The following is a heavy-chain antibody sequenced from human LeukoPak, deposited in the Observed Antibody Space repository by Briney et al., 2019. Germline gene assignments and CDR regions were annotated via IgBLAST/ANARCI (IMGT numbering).Heavy chain of an antibody. V-gene: IGHV3-11*01. CDR2: ISGGGSSI. CDR1: GFTFSGYY. Sequence: GGSLRLSCAASGFTFSGYYMSWIRQAPGKGLEGFSYISGGGSSIFYAGSVKDRFTISRDNARDSLFLQMNSLGADDTARYYCARGRDSDGHYYHMDVWGKGTTVTVSS. J-gene: IGHJ6*03. D-gene: IGHD5-24*01. CDR3: ARGRDSDGHYYHMDV.